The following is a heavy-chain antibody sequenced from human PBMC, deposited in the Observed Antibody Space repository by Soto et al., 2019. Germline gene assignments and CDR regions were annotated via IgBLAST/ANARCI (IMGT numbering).Heavy chain of an antibody. CDR1: GFTFSSYD. V-gene: IGHV3-23*01. CDR2: ILVSDST. CDR3: AKATATTGGAFDI. D-gene: IGHD1-7*01. J-gene: IGHJ3*02. Sequence: GGSLRLSCAASGFTFSSYDMSWVRQAPGKGLEWVSTILVSDSTHYEDSVRGRFTISRDRSKNTVYLQMNSLTAGDTAVYYCAKATATTGGAFDICGQGTMVTVSS.